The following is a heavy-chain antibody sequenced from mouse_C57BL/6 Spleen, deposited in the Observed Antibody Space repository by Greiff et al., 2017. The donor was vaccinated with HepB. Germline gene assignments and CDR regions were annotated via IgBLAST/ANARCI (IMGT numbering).Heavy chain of an antibody. CDR2: IYPGDGDT. CDR1: GYAFSSSW. V-gene: IGHV1-82*01. CDR3: ARGGYDQRCAY. D-gene: IGHD2-10*02. Sequence: QVQLQQSGPELVKPGASVKISCKASGYAFSSSWMNWVKQRPGKGLEWIGRIYPGDGDTNYNGKFKGKATLTADKSSSTAYMQLSSLTSEDSAVYCCARGGYDQRCAYWGQGTLVTVSA. J-gene: IGHJ3*01.